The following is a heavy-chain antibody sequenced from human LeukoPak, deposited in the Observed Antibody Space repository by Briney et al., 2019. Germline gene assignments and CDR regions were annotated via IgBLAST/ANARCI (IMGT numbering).Heavy chain of an antibody. CDR1: GFTFSSYA. Sequence: GGSLRLSCAASGFTFSSYAMSWVRQAPGKGLEWVSAISGSGGSTYYADSVKGRFTISRDNAKNSLYLQMNSLRAEDTAVYYCARVPYRDCGGDCYPYFDYWGQGTLVTVSS. CDR2: ISGSGGST. J-gene: IGHJ4*02. D-gene: IGHD2-21*02. CDR3: ARVPYRDCGGDCYPYFDY. V-gene: IGHV3-23*01.